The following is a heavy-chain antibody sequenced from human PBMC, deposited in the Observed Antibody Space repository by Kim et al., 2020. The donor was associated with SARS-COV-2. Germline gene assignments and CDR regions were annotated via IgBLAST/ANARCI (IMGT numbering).Heavy chain of an antibody. Sequence: SETLSLTCAVYGGSFSGYYWSWIRQPPGKGLEWIGEINHSGSTNYNPSLKSRVTISVDTSKNQFSLKLSSVTAADTAVYYCARGFGSFGGVIVIRKMPYGMDVWGQGTTVTVSS. CDR1: GGSFSGYY. CDR2: INHSGST. D-gene: IGHD3-16*02. J-gene: IGHJ6*02. V-gene: IGHV4-34*01. CDR3: ARGFGSFGGVIVIRKMPYGMDV.